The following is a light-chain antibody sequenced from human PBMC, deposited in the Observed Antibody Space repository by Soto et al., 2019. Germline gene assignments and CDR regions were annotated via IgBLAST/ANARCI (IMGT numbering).Light chain of an antibody. CDR2: EGS. CDR3: QQYNTNPRT. CDR1: QSISTW. J-gene: IGKJ1*01. Sequence: DIQMTQSPSTLSASVGDSVTITCRASQSISTWLAWYQQKPGEAPKLLISEGSTLKRGVPSRFSGSGSGTEFTLTISSLQPDDFATFYCQQYNTNPRTFGQGNKVEVK. V-gene: IGKV1-5*03.